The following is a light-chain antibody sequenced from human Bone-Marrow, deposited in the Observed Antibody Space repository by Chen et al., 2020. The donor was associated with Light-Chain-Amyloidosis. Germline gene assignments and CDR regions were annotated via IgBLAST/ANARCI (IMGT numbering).Light chain of an antibody. CDR2: TNS. Sequence: QSLLTQPPSVSGAPGQRVTISCTGNRANFGAGLAVHWYQQLPGKAPKLLISTNSDRPSGVPDRFSGSKSGASASLAITGLQADDEGDYYCQSYDGNPKIYVFGTGTKVTVL. CDR3: QSYDGNPKIYV. J-gene: IGLJ1*01. CDR1: RANFGAGLA. V-gene: IGLV1-40*01.